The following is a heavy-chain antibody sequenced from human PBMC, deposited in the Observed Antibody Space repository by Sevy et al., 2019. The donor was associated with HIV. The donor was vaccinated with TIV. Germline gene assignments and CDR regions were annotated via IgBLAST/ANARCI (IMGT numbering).Heavy chain of an antibody. Sequence: GGSLRLSCAASGFTFSKAWMSWVRQAPGKGLEWVGRIKSKTDGGKTDYAAPVKGRFTISRDDSKNTLYLQMNSLKTEDTAVYYCTIEGCSGGSCYPWYWGQGTLVTVSS. J-gene: IGHJ4*02. CDR1: GFTFSKAW. CDR3: TIEGCSGGSCYPWY. V-gene: IGHV3-15*01. D-gene: IGHD2-15*01. CDR2: IKSKTDGGKT.